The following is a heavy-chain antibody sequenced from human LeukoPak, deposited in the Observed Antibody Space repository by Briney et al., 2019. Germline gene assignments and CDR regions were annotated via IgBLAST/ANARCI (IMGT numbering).Heavy chain of an antibody. CDR2: IHYSGST. CDR1: GGSINSFF. D-gene: IGHD3-16*02. CDR3: ASLGSYRSDY. Sequence: PSETLSLTCTVSGGSINSFFWSWIRQPPGKGPECIVYIHYSGSTNYNPSLKSRVTISVDTSKNQFSLTLRYMTAADTAVYYCASLGSYRSDYWGQGTLVTVTS. V-gene: IGHV4-59*01. J-gene: IGHJ4*02.